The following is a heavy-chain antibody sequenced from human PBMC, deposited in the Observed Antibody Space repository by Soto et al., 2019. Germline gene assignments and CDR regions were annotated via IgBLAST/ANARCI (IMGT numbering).Heavy chain of an antibody. J-gene: IGHJ4*02. CDR1: GFTFTRYS. CDR2: ISSTTNYI. V-gene: IGHV3-21*01. CDR3: ARESEDLTSNFDY. Sequence: EGSLRLSCAAAGFTFTRYSMNWVSQATGKGLEWVSSISSTTNYIYYADSMKGRFTVSRDKAKNSVYLEMNSLSAEDTALYYCARESEDLTSNFDYWGQGTLVTVSS.